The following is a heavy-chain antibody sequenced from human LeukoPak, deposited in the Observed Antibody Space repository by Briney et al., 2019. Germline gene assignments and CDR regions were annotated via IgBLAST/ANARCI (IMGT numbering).Heavy chain of an antibody. CDR3: ARGTAAPLLFDY. CDR2: IYYSGST. J-gene: IGHJ4*02. Sequence: SETLSLTCTVSGGSISSGDYYWSWIRQPPGKGLEWIGHIYYSGSTYYNPSLKSRVTISVDTSKNQFSLKLSSMTAADTAVYYCARGTAAPLLFDYWGQGTLVTVSS. CDR1: GGSISSGDYY. V-gene: IGHV4-30-4*01. D-gene: IGHD2-15*01.